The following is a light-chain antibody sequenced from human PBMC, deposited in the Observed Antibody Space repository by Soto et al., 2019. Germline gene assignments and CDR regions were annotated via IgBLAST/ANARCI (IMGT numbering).Light chain of an antibody. V-gene: IGKV3-20*01. CDR1: QSVSSSY. CDR3: QQYGSSPLT. Sequence: EIVLTKSPGTLSLSPGERATLSCRASQSVSSSYLAWYQQKPGQAPRLLIYGASSRATGIPERFIGSGSGTDFTLTIIRLDPEDFAVYYCQQYGSSPLTFGGGTKVEIK. CDR2: GAS. J-gene: IGKJ4*01.